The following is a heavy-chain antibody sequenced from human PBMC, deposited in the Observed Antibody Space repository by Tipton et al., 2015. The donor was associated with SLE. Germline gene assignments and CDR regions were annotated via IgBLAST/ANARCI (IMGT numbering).Heavy chain of an antibody. CDR2: IKQDGSEK. J-gene: IGHJ5*02. Sequence: SLRLSCAASGFTFSSYWMSWVRQAPGKGLEWVANIKQDGSEKYYVDSVKGRFNISRDNAKNSLYLQMNSLRAEDTAVYYCARVEAAAGTVGWFDPWGQGTLVTVSS. CDR3: ARVEAAAGTVGWFDP. CDR1: GFTFSSYW. D-gene: IGHD6-13*01. V-gene: IGHV3-7*01.